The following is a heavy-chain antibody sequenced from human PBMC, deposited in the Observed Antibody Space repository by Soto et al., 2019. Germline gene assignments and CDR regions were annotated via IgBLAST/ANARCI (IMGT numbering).Heavy chain of an antibody. Sequence: QVQLVQSGAEVKKPGSSVKVSCKTSGGTFSTYSIVWVRQAPGEGLEWMGGIIPIFGTANYAQKFQDRVTITADKSTNTAFMELSSLKSEDTAMYYCASSSGNNYGVGTNYYFDSGGQGTLFTVSS. V-gene: IGHV1-69*06. CDR2: IIPIFGTA. D-gene: IGHD1-26*01. CDR3: ASSSGNNYGVGTNYYFDS. CDR1: GGTFSTYS. J-gene: IGHJ4*02.